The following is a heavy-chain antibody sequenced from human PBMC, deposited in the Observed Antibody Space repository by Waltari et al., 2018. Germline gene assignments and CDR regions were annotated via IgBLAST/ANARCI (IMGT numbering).Heavy chain of an antibody. Sequence: QVQLQESGPGLVKPSETLSLTCTVSGCSISSHYWSWIRQPPGKGLGWIGYSYYSGSTNYNPPLKSRVTISVDTSKNQFSLKLSSVTAADTAVYYCARAGYSSHYFDYWGQGTLVTVSS. V-gene: IGHV4-59*11. D-gene: IGHD6-19*01. CDR3: ARAGYSSHYFDY. J-gene: IGHJ4*02. CDR1: GCSISSHY. CDR2: SYYSGST.